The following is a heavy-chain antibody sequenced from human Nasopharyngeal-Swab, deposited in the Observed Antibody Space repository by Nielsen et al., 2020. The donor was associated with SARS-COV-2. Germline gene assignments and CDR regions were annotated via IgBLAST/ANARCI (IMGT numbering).Heavy chain of an antibody. D-gene: IGHD3-10*01. CDR1: GFTFSDYY. J-gene: IGHJ6*02. Sequence: LSLSCAASGFTFSDYYMSWIRQAPGKGLEWVSYISSSSSYTNYADSVKGRFTISRDNAKNSLYLQMNSLRAEDTAVYYCARGVMVQGVNGYYYGMDVWGQGTTVTVSS. V-gene: IGHV3-11*06. CDR3: ARGVMVQGVNGYYYGMDV. CDR2: ISSSSSYT.